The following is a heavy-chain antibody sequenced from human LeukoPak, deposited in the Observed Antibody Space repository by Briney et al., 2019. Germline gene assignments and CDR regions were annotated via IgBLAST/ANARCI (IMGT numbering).Heavy chain of an antibody. CDR2: IYPRDGST. CDR1: GYTFTSNY. Sequence: EASVKVSCKASGYTFTSNYIHWVRQAPGQGLEWMGMIYPRDGSTSYAQKFQGRVTVTRDTSTSTVHMELSGLRSEDTAVYYCAREAAAGSDAFDIWGQGTMVTVSS. CDR3: AREAAAGSDAFDI. J-gene: IGHJ3*02. V-gene: IGHV1-46*01. D-gene: IGHD6-13*01.